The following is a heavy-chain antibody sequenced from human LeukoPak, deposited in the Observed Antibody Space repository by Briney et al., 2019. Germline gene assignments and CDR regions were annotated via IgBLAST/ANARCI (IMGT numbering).Heavy chain of an antibody. CDR1: GGSISSY. V-gene: IGHV4-59*08. J-gene: IGHJ5*02. CDR3: ARQWLATGNWFDP. Sequence: PSETLSLTCTASGGSISSYWSWIRQPPGKGLEWIGCIYYSGSTNYNPSLKSRVTMSVDTSKNQFSLKLSSVTAADTAVYYCARQWLATGNWFDPWGQGTLVTVSS. D-gene: IGHD6-19*01. CDR2: IYYSGST.